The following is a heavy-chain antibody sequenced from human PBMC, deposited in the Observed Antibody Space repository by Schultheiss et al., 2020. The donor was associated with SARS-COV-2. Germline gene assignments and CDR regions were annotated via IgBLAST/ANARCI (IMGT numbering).Heavy chain of an antibody. CDR2: IYYSGST. J-gene: IGHJ4*02. V-gene: IGHV4-61*05. D-gene: IGHD1-1*01. CDR3: ARRRDWNDVFDY. Sequence: SQTLSLTCTVSGGSISSSSYYWGWIRQPPGKGLEWIGYIYYSGSTNYNPSLKSRVTISVDTSKNQFSLKLSSVTAADTAVYYCARRRDWNDVFDYWGQGTLVTVSS. CDR1: GGSISSSSYY.